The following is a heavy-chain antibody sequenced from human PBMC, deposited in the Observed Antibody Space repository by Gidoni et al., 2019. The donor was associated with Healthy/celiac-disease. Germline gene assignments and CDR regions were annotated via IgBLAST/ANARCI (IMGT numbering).Heavy chain of an antibody. CDR1: GDRVSSNSAA. CDR3: ASFYYYDSSGYQEDAFDI. D-gene: IGHD3-22*01. Sequence: QVQLQQSGPGLVKPSQTLSLTCAISGDRVSSNSAAWNWIRQSPSRGLEWLGRTYYRSKWYNDYAVSVKSRITINPDTAKNRFSLQRNSVTPEDTAVYYCASFYYYDSSGYQEDAFDIWGQGTMVTVSS. V-gene: IGHV6-1*01. CDR2: TYYRSKWYN. J-gene: IGHJ3*02.